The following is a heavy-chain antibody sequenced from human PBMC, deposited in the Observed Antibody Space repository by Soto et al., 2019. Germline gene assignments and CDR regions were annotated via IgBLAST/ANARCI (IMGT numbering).Heavy chain of an antibody. J-gene: IGHJ6*02. D-gene: IGHD3-16*01. CDR1: GLPSSGFE. Sequence: EERLVESGGRFLQPGGSLRLSCVTYGLPSSGFEMNWVRQAPGKGLDWVSYISASGDTVYYADSVQGRFTISRDNAKNTLYLEMNSLRDEDSAVYYCADLSVTGGVDVCGQGTTVTVSS. CDR3: ADLSVTGGVDV. CDR2: ISASGDTV. V-gene: IGHV3-48*03.